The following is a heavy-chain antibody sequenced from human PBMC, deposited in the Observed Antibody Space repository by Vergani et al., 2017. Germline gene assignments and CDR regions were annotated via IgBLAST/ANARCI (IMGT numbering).Heavy chain of an antibody. J-gene: IGHJ5*02. CDR2: IYHSGST. Sequence: QVQLQESGPGLVKPSETLSLTCAVSGYSISSGYYWGWIRQPPGKGLEWIGSIYHSGSTYYNPSLKSRVNISVDTSKNQFSLKLSSVTAADTAVYYCARNGDTHFNWFDPWGQGTLVTVSS. CDR1: GYSISSGYY. CDR3: ARNGDTHFNWFDP. D-gene: IGHD4-17*01. V-gene: IGHV4-38-2*01.